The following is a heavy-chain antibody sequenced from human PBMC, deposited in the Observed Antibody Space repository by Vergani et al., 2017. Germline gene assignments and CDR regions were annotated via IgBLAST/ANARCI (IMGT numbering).Heavy chain of an antibody. CDR3: AKVPDSILTGYSGEIWFDP. Sequence: EVQLLESGGGLVQPGGSLRLSCAASGFTFSSYAMSWVRQAPGKGLEWVSAISGSGGSTYYADSVKGRFSISRDNSKNTLYLQMNSLRAEDTAVYYCAKVPDSILTGYSGEIWFDPWGQGTLVTVSS. J-gene: IGHJ5*02. D-gene: IGHD3-9*01. CDR1: GFTFSSYA. CDR2: ISGSGGST. V-gene: IGHV3-23*01.